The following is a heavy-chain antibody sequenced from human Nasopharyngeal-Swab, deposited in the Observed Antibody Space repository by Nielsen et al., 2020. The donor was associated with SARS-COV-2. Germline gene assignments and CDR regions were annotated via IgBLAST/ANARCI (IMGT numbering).Heavy chain of an antibody. J-gene: IGHJ4*02. Sequence: SLKISCAASGFTFDDYPMHWVRQAPGKGLEWVSGISWNSGSIGYADSVKGRFTISRDNAKNSLYLQMNSLRAEDTALYYCAKLGSGSYPFDYWGQGTLVTVSS. D-gene: IGHD1-26*01. V-gene: IGHV3-9*01. CDR3: AKLGSGSYPFDY. CDR1: GFTFDDYP. CDR2: ISWNSGSI.